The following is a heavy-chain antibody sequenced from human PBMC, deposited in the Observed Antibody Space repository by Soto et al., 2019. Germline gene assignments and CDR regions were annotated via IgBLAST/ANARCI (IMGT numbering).Heavy chain of an antibody. Sequence: NLSLTSVVYGGAVNRGGHSWSWILQLPGKGLEWLEFIYYIGSTYYNPSLKSRVTLSVDSSKNQFTLNLTSVTAADTAMYFCARAPPGPSPRWDVWGQGTTVTV. CDR2: IYYIGST. J-gene: IGHJ6*02. D-gene: IGHD3-10*01. CDR1: GGAVNRGGHS. V-gene: IGHV4-30-2*01. CDR3: ARAPPGPSPRWDV.